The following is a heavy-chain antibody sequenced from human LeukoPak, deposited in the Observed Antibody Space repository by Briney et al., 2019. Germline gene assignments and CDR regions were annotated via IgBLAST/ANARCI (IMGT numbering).Heavy chain of an antibody. J-gene: IGHJ3*02. CDR3: AKDRVAIGYCSGGSCFNDAFDI. CDR2: ISGSGGST. CDR1: GFTFSSYA. V-gene: IGHV3-23*01. Sequence: QPGGSLRHSCAASGFTFSSYAMSWVRPAPGKGLEGVSAISGSGGSTYYADSVKSRFTISRDNSQNTLYLQMNSLRAEDTAVYYCAKDRVAIGYCSGGSCFNDAFDIWGQGTMVTVSS. D-gene: IGHD2-15*01.